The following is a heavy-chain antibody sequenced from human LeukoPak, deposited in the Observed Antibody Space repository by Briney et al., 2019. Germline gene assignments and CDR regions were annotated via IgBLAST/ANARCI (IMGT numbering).Heavy chain of an antibody. CDR2: ISYDGSNK. D-gene: IGHD5-12*01. CDR1: GFTFSSYG. Sequence: GGSLRLSCAASGFTFSSYGMHWVRQAPGKGLEWVAVISYDGSNKYYADSVKGRFTISRDNSKNTLYLQMNSLRAEDTAVYYCARGSTYGYSGYFDYWGPGNPGHRLL. V-gene: IGHV3-30*19. CDR3: ARGSTYGYSGYFDY. J-gene: IGHJ4*02.